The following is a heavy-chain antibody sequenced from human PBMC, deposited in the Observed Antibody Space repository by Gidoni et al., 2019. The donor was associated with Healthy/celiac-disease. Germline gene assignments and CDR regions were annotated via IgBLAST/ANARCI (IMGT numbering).Heavy chain of an antibody. CDR1: GFTVSSNY. Sequence: EVQLVESGGGLVQPGGSLILSCAASGFTVSSNYMSWVRQAPGKGLEWVSVIYSGGSTYYADSVKGRFTISRDNSKNTLYLQMNSLRAEDTAVYYCARQETLGYCSSTSCRAMDVWGQGTTVTVSS. CDR2: IYSGGST. J-gene: IGHJ6*02. V-gene: IGHV3-66*04. D-gene: IGHD2-2*01. CDR3: ARQETLGYCSSTSCRAMDV.